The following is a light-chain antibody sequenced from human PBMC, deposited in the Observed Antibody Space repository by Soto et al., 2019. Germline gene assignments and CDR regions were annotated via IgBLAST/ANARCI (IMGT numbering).Light chain of an antibody. J-gene: IGKJ1*01. CDR2: GAS. Sequence: EIVMTQSPATLSVSPGERATLSCRASQSVSSNLAWYQQKPGQAPRLLIYGASTRATGIPARFSGSGSGTEFTLIISSLESEDFAVYYCQEYNNLPPWAFGQRTKVEIK. CDR1: QSVSSN. V-gene: IGKV3-15*01. CDR3: QEYNNLPPWA.